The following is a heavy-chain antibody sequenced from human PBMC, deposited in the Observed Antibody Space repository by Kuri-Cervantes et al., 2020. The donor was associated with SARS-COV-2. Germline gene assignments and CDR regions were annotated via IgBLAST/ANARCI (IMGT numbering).Heavy chain of an antibody. D-gene: IGHD5-12*01. CDR3: ARSFMVASYFDY. CDR1: NGSIRSSSYY. V-gene: IGHV4-39*01. CDR2: IYSSGST. Sequence: GSLRLSRSVSNGSIRSSSYYWGWIRQPPGKGLEWIGSIYSSGSTYYNPSLKSRVTISLETSKNQFSLKLSSMTAADTAVYYCARSFMVASYFDYWGQGILVTVSS. J-gene: IGHJ4*02.